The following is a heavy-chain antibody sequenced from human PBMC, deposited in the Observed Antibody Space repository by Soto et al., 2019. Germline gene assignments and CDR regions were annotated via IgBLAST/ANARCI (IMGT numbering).Heavy chain of an antibody. CDR3: ARGVKMTTPQNYFFDS. CDR1: GYSFTSYW. Sequence: GESLKISCQGSGYSFTSYWVTWVRQVPGKGLEWMGRIDPSDFSINYSPSFRGRVIISADRSSNIAHLQWSSLEASDTAIYFCARGVKMTTPQNYFFDSWGQGTRVTVSS. V-gene: IGHV5-10-1*01. D-gene: IGHD3-10*01. J-gene: IGHJ4*02. CDR2: IDPSDFSI.